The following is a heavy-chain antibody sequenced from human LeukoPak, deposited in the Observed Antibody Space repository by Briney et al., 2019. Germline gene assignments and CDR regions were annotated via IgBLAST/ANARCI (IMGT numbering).Heavy chain of an antibody. Sequence: ASVKVSCKVSGYTLTELSMHWVRQAPGKGLEWMGGFDPEDGETIYAQKFQGRVTMTEDTSTDTAYMELSSLRSEDTAVYYCATGSSGSYPSHYYYYYYMDVWGKGTTVTVSS. D-gene: IGHD3-10*01. V-gene: IGHV1-24*01. CDR3: ATGSSGSYPSHYYYYYYMDV. J-gene: IGHJ6*03. CDR2: FDPEDGET. CDR1: GYTLTELS.